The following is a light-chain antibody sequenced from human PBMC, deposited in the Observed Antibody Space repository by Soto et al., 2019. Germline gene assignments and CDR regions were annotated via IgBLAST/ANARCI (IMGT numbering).Light chain of an antibody. Sequence: EIVLTQSPATLSLSPGERATLSCRASQSVSSYLAWYQQKPVQAPRLLIYDASNRATGIPARFSGSGSGTDFTLTISSLEPEDFAVYYCQQRSNWPPLTFGGGNKVEIK. J-gene: IGKJ4*01. CDR1: QSVSSY. CDR2: DAS. V-gene: IGKV3-11*01. CDR3: QQRSNWPPLT.